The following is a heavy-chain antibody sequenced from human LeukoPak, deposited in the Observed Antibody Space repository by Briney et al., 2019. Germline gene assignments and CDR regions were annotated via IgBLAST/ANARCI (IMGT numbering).Heavy chain of an antibody. CDR1: GYTFSAYY. D-gene: IGHD2-15*01. CDR3: ARVWGGYCSGGSCYPFDY. J-gene: IGHJ4*02. V-gene: IGHV1-2*02. CDR2: INPSSGGT. Sequence: ASVKVSCKASGYTFSAYYMHWVRQASGQGLEWMGWINPSSGGTKYAQKFQGRVTMTRDTSISTAYMELSRLRSDDTAVYYCARVWGGYCSGGSCYPFDYWGQGTLVTVSS.